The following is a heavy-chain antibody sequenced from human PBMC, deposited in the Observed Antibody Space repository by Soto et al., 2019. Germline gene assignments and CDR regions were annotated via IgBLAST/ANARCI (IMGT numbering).Heavy chain of an antibody. V-gene: IGHV3-23*01. Sequence: GGSLRLSCAASGFTFSSYAMSWVRQAPGKGLEWVSAISGSGGSTYYADSVKGRFTISRDNSKNTRYLQMNSLRAEDTAVYYCAKLDCSGGSCYYPFFDYWGQGTLVTVSS. CDR3: AKLDCSGGSCYYPFFDY. CDR1: GFTFSSYA. CDR2: ISGSGGST. J-gene: IGHJ4*02. D-gene: IGHD2-15*01.